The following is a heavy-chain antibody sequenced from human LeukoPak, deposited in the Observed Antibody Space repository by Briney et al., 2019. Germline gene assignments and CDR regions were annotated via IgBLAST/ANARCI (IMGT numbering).Heavy chain of an antibody. V-gene: IGHV3-23*01. CDR1: GFTFSSYA. D-gene: IGHD1-26*01. CDR2: ISRSGGST. J-gene: IGHJ4*02. Sequence: GGSLRLSCVASGFTFSSYAMSWVRRAPGKGLEWVSAISRSGGSTYYADSVKGRFTISRDNSKNTLYLQMNSLRAEDTAIYYCAKDPSGNYYFDYWGQGTLVTVSS. CDR3: AKDPSGNYYFDY.